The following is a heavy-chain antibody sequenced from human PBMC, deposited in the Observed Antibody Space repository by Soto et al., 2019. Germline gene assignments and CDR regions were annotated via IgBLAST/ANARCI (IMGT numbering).Heavy chain of an antibody. Sequence: GESLKISCKGSGYSFTSYWIGWVRQMPGKGLEWMGIIYPGDSDTRYSPSFQGQVTISADKSISTAYLQWSSLKASDTAMYYCARSSSSNYPYYYRMDLWGQGTTVTVSS. V-gene: IGHV5-51*01. J-gene: IGHJ6*02. CDR1: GYSFTSYW. CDR2: IYPGDSDT. CDR3: ARSSSSNYPYYYRMDL. D-gene: IGHD4-4*01.